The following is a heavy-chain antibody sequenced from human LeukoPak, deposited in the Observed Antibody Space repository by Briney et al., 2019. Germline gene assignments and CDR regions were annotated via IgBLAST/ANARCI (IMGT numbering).Heavy chain of an antibody. D-gene: IGHD1-26*01. J-gene: IGHJ4*02. V-gene: IGHV4-59*08. CDR2: IYYSGST. Sequence: SETLSLTCTVSGGSISSYYWSWIRQPPGKGLEWIGYIYYSGSTNYNPSLNSRVTISVDTSKNQFSLKLRSVTAADTAVYYCARPTTELRIWGQGTLVTVSS. CDR3: ARPTTELRI. CDR1: GGSISSYY.